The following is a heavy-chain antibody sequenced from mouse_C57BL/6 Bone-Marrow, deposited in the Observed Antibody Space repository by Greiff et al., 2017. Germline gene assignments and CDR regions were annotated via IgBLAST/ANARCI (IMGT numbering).Heavy chain of an antibody. V-gene: IGHV1-64*01. CDR1: GYTFTSYW. D-gene: IGHD1-1*01. CDR2: IHPNSGST. CDR3: ARRGYYGSSAPWFAY. Sequence: QVQLQQPGAELVKPGASVKLSCKASGYTFTSYWMHWVKQRPGQGLEWIGMIHPNSGSTNYNEKFKSKATLTVDKSSSTAYMQLSSLTSEDSAVYYGARRGYYGSSAPWFAYWGQGTLVTVSA. J-gene: IGHJ3*01.